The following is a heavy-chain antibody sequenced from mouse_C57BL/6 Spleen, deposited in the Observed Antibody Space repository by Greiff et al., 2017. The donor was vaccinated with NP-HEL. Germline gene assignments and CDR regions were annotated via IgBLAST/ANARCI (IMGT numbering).Heavy chain of an antibody. CDR3: AREYYRNYYAMDY. D-gene: IGHD2-5*01. CDR1: GYSITSGYY. CDR2: ISYDGSN. J-gene: IGHJ4*01. Sequence: ESGPGLVKPSQSLSLTCSVTGYSITSGYYWNWIRQFPGNKLEWMGYISYDGSNNYNPSLKNRISITRDTSKNQFFLKLNSVTTEDTATYYCAREYYRNYYAMDYWGQGTSVTVSS. V-gene: IGHV3-6*01.